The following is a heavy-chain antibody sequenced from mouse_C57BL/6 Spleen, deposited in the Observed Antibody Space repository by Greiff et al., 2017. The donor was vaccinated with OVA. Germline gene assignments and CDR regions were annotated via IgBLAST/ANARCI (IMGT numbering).Heavy chain of an antibody. V-gene: IGHV1-82*01. Sequence: VQLQQSGPELVKPGASVKISCKASGYAFSSSWMNWVKQRPGKGLEWIGRIYPGDGDTNYNGKFKGKATLTADKSSSTAYMQLSSLTSEDSAVYFCARDYYGSSIWCAYWGQGTLVTVSA. CDR2: IYPGDGDT. J-gene: IGHJ3*01. CDR1: GYAFSSSW. CDR3: ARDYYGSSIWCAY. D-gene: IGHD1-1*01.